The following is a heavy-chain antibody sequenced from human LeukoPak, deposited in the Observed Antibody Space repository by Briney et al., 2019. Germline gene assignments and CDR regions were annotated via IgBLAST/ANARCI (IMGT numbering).Heavy chain of an antibody. CDR1: GFTFSDYY. Sequence: GGSLRLSCAASGFTFSDYYMSWIRQAPGKGLEWVSYISSSGSTIYYADSVKGRFTISRDNAKNSLYLQMNSLRAEDTAVYYCARDLRDRTPGQYCSGGSCYSGGYYYYYYGMDVWGQGTTVTVSS. D-gene: IGHD2-15*01. CDR3: ARDLRDRTPGQYCSGGSCYSGGYYYYYYGMDV. CDR2: ISSSGSTI. J-gene: IGHJ6*02. V-gene: IGHV3-11*01.